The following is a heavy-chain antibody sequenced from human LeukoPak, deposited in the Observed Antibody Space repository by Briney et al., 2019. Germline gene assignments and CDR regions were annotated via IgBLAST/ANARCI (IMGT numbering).Heavy chain of an antibody. CDR1: EHTFTVHY. D-gene: IGHD3-22*01. V-gene: IGHV1-2*02. J-gene: IGHJ6*01. Sequence: ASVKLSCKPSEHTFTVHYLHCVRQPPGQGLERIASINPNSGGTNYAKKFQGRVTMTRDTSISTAYMELSRLRSDDTAVYYCARDPFYYDRRPYYGMEVWGQGSTVTVSS. CDR3: ARDPFYYDRRPYYGMEV. CDR2: INPNSGGT.